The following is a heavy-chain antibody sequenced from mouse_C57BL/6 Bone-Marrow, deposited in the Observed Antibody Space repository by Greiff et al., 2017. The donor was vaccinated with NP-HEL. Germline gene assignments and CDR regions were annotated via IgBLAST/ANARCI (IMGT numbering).Heavy chain of an antibody. CDR1: GYNFTSYW. V-gene: IGHV1-59*01. D-gene: IGHD2-3*01. Sequence: VQLQQPGAELVRPGTSVKLSCKASGYNFTSYWMHWVKQRPGQGLEWIGVIDPSDSYTKYNQKFKGKAKLTVDTSSSTAYMQLSSLTSEDSAVYYCARGWGCLLRDYWGQGTTLTGSS. CDR2: IDPSDSYT. J-gene: IGHJ2*01. CDR3: ARGWGCLLRDY.